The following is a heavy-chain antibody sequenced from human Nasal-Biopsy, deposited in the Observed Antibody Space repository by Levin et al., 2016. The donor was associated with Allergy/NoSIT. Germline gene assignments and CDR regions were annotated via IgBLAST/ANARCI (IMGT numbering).Heavy chain of an antibody. CDR1: GFTFSTNW. J-gene: IGHJ6*02. Sequence: GESLKISCAASGFTFSTNWMHWVRQAPGKGLVWVSHINSDGSNTNYADSVKGRFTISRDNAKNTLNLQLNNLRVDDTAVYYCARTGSGSYRHYYFGMDVWGQGTTVTVSS. CDR2: INSDGSNT. CDR3: ARTGSGSYRHYYFGMDV. V-gene: IGHV3-74*01. D-gene: IGHD3-10*01.